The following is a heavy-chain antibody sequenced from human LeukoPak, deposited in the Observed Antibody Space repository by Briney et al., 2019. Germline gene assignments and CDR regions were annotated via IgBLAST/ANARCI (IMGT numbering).Heavy chain of an antibody. J-gene: IGHJ6*03. CDR3: AKDKGIVVVPAAIRDGPYYYYMDV. CDR1: GFTFDDYA. Sequence: PGRSLRLSCAASGFTFDDYAMHWVRQAPGKGLEWVSGISWNSGSIGYADSVKGRFTISRDNAKNSLYLQMNSLRTEDTALYYCAKDKGIVVVPAAIRDGPYYYYMDVWGKGTTVTVSS. V-gene: IGHV3-9*01. CDR2: ISWNSGSI. D-gene: IGHD2-2*02.